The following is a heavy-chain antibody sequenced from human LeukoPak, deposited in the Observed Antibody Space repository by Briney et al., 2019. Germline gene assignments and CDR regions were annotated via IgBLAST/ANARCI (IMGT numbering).Heavy chain of an antibody. CDR3: ARALQLWFPRSWFDP. Sequence: SETLSLTCTVSGGSISSSSYYWGWIRQPPGKGLEWIGEINHSGSTNYNPSLKSRVTISVDTSKNQFSLKLSSVTAADTAVYYCARALQLWFPRSWFDPWGQGTLVTVSS. CDR2: INHSGST. CDR1: GGSISSSSYY. V-gene: IGHV4-39*07. J-gene: IGHJ5*02. D-gene: IGHD5-18*01.